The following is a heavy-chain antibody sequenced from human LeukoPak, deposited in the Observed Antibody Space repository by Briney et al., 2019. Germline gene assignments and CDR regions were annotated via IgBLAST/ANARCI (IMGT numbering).Heavy chain of an antibody. CDR1: GFTVSSNY. CDR3: ASRAPCSGETCNGLGY. CDR2: IYSGGST. D-gene: IGHD2-15*01. J-gene: IGHJ4*02. Sequence: GGSLRLSCAASGFTVSSNYMSWVRQAPGKGLEWVSVIYSGGSTYYADSVKGRFTISGDNPKNTVYLQMNSLRAEDTAVYYCASRAPCSGETCNGLGYWGQGTLVTVSS. V-gene: IGHV3-66*01.